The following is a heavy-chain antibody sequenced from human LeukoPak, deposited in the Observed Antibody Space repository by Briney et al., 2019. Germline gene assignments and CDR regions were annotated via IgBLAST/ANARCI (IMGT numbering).Heavy chain of an antibody. CDR2: ISGGGGST. J-gene: IGHJ5*02. Sequence: GGSLRLSYAASGFTFTSYSMNWVRQAPGKGLEWVSTISGGGGSTYYADSVKGRFTISRDNSKNTLYLQMNSLRAEDAAVYYCARDYYDSSGYFNWFDPWGQGTLVTVSS. CDR1: GFTFTSYS. CDR3: ARDYYDSSGYFNWFDP. V-gene: IGHV3-23*01. D-gene: IGHD3-22*01.